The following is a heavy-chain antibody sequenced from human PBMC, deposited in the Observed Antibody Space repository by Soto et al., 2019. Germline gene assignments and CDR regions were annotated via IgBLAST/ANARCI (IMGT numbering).Heavy chain of an antibody. D-gene: IGHD3-22*01. V-gene: IGHV3-11*01. CDR3: AAGEDSSASPVGAFEN. Sequence: QVQLVESGGGLVKPGGSLSLSCAASGFTFSDYYMYWIRRAPGKGLEWVSYISSSGSTIYYADSLQGRFTISRDNAKNALYLQMTSLRAEDTAVYSCAAGEDSSASPVGAFENWGQGTMVTVSS. CDR2: ISSSGSTI. CDR1: GFTFSDYY. J-gene: IGHJ3*02.